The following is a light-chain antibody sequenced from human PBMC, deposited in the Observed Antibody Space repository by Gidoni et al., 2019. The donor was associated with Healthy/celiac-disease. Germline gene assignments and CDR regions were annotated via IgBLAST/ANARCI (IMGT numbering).Light chain of an antibody. J-gene: IGLJ2*01. CDR1: SWHSSYI. CDR2: LEGSGSY. CDR3: ETWDSNTRV. Sequence: QPLLTQSSSASASLGSSVKLTCTLSSWHSSYIIAWHQQQPGKAPRYLMKLEGSGSYNKGSGVPDRFSGSSSGADRYLTISNLQSEDEADYYCETWDSNTRVFGGGTKLTVL. V-gene: IGLV4-60*03.